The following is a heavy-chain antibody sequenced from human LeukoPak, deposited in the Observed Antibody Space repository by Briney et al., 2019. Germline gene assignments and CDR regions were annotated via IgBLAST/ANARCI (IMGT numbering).Heavy chain of an antibody. D-gene: IGHD3-22*01. Sequence: GASVKVSCKASGYTFTGYYMHWVRQAPGQGLEWMGWINPNSGGTNYAQKFQGRVTMTRDTSISTAYMELSRLRSDDTAVYFCASGLGVISHRKGDDYWGKGPLVTVSP. J-gene: IGHJ4*02. V-gene: IGHV1-2*02. CDR3: ASGLGVISHRKGDDY. CDR2: INPNSGGT. CDR1: GYTFTGYY.